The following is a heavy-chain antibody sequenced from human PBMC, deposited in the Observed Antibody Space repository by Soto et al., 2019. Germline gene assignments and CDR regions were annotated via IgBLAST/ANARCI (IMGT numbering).Heavy chain of an antibody. Sequence: QVQLVQSGGEVKKPGASVKLSCTASGYTFTSYGISWVRQAPGQGLEWMGWISAYNGKTNYAQNVQGRVTMTTDTSTRTAYMDLRSLRSDATAVYYFARGGDVNYYPGMDFWGQGTTVTVSS. V-gene: IGHV1-18*01. CDR2: ISAYNGKT. J-gene: IGHJ6*02. CDR1: GYTFTSYG. D-gene: IGHD5-12*01. CDR3: ARGGDVNYYPGMDF.